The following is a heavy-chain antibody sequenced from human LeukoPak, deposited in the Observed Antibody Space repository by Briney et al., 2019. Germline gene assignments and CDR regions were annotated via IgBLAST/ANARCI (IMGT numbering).Heavy chain of an antibody. CDR2: INHSGST. CDR3: ARERLRFLEWLSHPFDY. CDR1: GGSFSGYY. D-gene: IGHD3-3*01. Sequence: SETLSLTCAVYGGSFSGYYWSWIRQPPGKGLEWIGEINHSGSTNYNPSLKSRVTISVDTSKNQFSLKLSSVTAADTAVYYCARERLRFLEWLSHPFDYWGRGTLVTVSS. V-gene: IGHV4-34*01. J-gene: IGHJ4*02.